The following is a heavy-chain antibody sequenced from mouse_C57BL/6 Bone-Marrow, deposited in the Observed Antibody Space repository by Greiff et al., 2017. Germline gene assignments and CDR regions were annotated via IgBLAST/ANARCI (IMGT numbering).Heavy chain of an antibody. Sequence: EVNLVESGGGLVKPGGSLKLSCAASGFTFSSYAMSWVRQTPEKRLEWVATISDGGSYTYYPDNVKGRFTISRDNAKNNLYLQMSHLKSEDTAMYYCAGDKEDGYPLFAYWGQGTLVTVSA. V-gene: IGHV5-4*01. D-gene: IGHD2-3*01. J-gene: IGHJ3*01. CDR3: AGDKEDGYPLFAY. CDR2: ISDGGSYT. CDR1: GFTFSSYA.